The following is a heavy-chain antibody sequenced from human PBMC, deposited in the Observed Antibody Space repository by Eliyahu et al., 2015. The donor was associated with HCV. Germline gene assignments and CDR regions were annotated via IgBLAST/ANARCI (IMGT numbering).Heavy chain of an antibody. CDR2: ISGYNXNT. CDR1: GYTFSSYG. CDR3: ARDPYDSSGYFFNDAFDI. V-gene: IGHV1-18*04. J-gene: IGHJ3*02. Sequence: QAQLVQSGGEVKKPGXSVKVSCKAXGYTFSSYGISWVRQAPGQGLEWMGWISGYNXNTKYTQKVQGRVTMTTXTSTGTAYMELRSLRSDDTAVYYCARDPYDSSGYFFNDAFDIWGQGTMVTVSS. D-gene: IGHD3-22*01.